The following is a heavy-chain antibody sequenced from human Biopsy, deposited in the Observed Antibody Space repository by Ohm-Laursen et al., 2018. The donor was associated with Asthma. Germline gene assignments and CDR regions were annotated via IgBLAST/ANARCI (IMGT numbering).Heavy chain of an antibody. D-gene: IGHD1-1*01. CDR1: GFTFGDYW. CDR2: IKYDGSEK. J-gene: IGHJ3*02. CDR3: AKESGSNYAFDI. Sequence: SLRLSCTASGFTFGDYWMSWVRQVPGKGLEWAANIKYDGSEKNHVDSLKGRFTISRDNAKNSLYLQMNSLRAEDTAVYYCAKESGSNYAFDIWGQGTMVTVSS. V-gene: IGHV3-7*01.